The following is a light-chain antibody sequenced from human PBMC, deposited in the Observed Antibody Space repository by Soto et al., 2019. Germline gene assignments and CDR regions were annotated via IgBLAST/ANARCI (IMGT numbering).Light chain of an antibody. V-gene: IGKV3-15*01. Sequence: EIVLTQSPGTLSLSPGERATLSCRASQSVSSSLLAWYQQKPGQAPRLLIYAASTRAAGIPARFSGSGSGTDFTLTISSLQSEDFAIYYCQQYYDWPITFGQGTRLENK. CDR3: QQYYDWPIT. CDR2: AAS. CDR1: QSVSSS. J-gene: IGKJ5*01.